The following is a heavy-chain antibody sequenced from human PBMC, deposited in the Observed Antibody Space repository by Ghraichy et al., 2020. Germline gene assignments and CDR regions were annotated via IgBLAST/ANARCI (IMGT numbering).Heavy chain of an antibody. D-gene: IGHD3-22*01. V-gene: IGHV3-21*01. Sequence: GGSLRLSCAASGFTFSSYSMNWVRQAPGKGLEWVSSISSSSSYIYYADSVKGRFTISRDNAKNSLYLQMNSLRAEDTAVYYCARDGYYYDSSGYFLDYWGQGTLVTVSS. CDR1: GFTFSSYS. J-gene: IGHJ4*02. CDR3: ARDGYYYDSSGYFLDY. CDR2: ISSSSSYI.